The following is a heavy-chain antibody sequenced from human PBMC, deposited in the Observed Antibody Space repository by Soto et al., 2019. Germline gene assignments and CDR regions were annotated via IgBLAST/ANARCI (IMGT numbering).Heavy chain of an antibody. D-gene: IGHD6-19*01. J-gene: IGHJ4*02. Sequence: PGGSLILSCAASGFTFSSYCMHWVRQAPGKGLEWVAVIWYDGSNKYYADSVKGRFTISRDNSKNTLYLQMNSLRAEDTAVYYCASGEAVAGTLGRSKDYWGQGTLVTVSS. CDR2: IWYDGSNK. CDR3: ASGEAVAGTLGRSKDY. V-gene: IGHV3-33*01. CDR1: GFTFSSYC.